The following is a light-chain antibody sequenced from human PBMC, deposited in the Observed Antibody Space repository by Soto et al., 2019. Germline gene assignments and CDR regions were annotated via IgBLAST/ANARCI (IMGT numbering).Light chain of an antibody. J-gene: IGKJ2*01. Sequence: EIVMTQSPATLSVSPGERATLSCRASQSVSSNSAWYQQNPGQAPRLLIYRASTRATGIPARSSGSGSGTEFTLTICGLQSDDFAVYYCQQDNNWPHMYNLGQGTNVEIK. CDR2: RAS. CDR3: QQDNNWPHMYN. CDR1: QSVSSN. V-gene: IGKV3-15*01.